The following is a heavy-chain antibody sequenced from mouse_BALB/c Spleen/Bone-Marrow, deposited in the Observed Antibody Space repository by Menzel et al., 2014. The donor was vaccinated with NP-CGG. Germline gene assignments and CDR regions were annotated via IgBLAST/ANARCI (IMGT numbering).Heavy chain of an antibody. CDR3: ARRYSNYGNFDV. J-gene: IGHJ1*01. CDR1: GFTFSTYA. CDR2: ISRGGSYI. D-gene: IGHD2-5*01. Sequence: EVKVVESGGGLVKPGGSLKLSCAASGFTFSTYAMSWVRQTPEKRLEWVATISRGGSYIYYPDSVKGRFTISRDNAKNTLYLQMSSLGSEDTAIYYCARRYSNYGNFDVWGAGTTVTVSS. V-gene: IGHV5-9-1*01.